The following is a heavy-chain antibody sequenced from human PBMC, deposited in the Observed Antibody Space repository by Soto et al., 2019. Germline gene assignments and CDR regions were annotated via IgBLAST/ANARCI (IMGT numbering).Heavy chain of an antibody. V-gene: IGHV3-33*01. J-gene: IGHJ5*02. CDR1: GFTFSSYG. CDR2: IWYDGSNK. Sequence: GGSLRLSCAASGFTFSSYGMHWVRQAPGKGLEWVAVIWYDGSNKYYADSVKGRFTISRDNSKNTLYLQMKSLRAEDTAVYYCARDLRVGATTGFDPWGQGTLVTVSS. CDR3: ARDLRVGATTGFDP. D-gene: IGHD1-26*01.